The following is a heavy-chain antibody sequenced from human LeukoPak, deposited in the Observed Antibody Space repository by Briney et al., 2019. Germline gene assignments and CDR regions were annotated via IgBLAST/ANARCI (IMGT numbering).Heavy chain of an antibody. CDR2: INPSGGST. Sequence: GASVRVSYKASGYTFTSYYMHWVRQAPGQGLEGMGIINPSGGSTSYAQKFQGRVTMTRDMSTSTVYMELSSLRSEDTAVYYCAREPAAIRLYYMDVWGKGPRSPSP. D-gene: IGHD2-2*02. CDR3: AREPAAIRLYYMDV. V-gene: IGHV1-46*01. CDR1: GYTFTSYY. J-gene: IGHJ6*03.